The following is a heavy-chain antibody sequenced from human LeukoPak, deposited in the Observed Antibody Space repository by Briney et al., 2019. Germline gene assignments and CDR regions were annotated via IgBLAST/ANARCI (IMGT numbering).Heavy chain of an antibody. CDR3: ARDTRLLDFDAFDI. J-gene: IGHJ3*02. CDR2: INPSGGST. CDR1: GYTFTNYY. D-gene: IGHD3-3*01. V-gene: IGHV1-46*01. Sequence: ASMKVSCKASGYTFTNYYMHWVRQAPGQGLEWMGIINPSGGSTNYAQKFQGRVTLTRDTSTSTVYMELSSLRSEDTAVYYCARDTRLLDFDAFDIWGQGTMVTVSS.